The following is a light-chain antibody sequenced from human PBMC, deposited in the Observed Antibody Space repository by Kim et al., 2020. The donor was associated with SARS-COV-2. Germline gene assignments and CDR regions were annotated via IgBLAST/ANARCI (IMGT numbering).Light chain of an antibody. CDR2: GVS. CDR1: QSVSAGY. V-gene: IGKV3-20*01. CDR3: QQYGRSQRT. J-gene: IGKJ1*01. Sequence: EIVLTQSPGTLSLSPGERATLTCRASQSVSAGYLAWYKHRPGQAPRLLIYGVSCRATGIPDRFSGSGSGSGTDFTLTISRLGPEDFAVYYCQQYGRSQRTFGQGTKVEVK.